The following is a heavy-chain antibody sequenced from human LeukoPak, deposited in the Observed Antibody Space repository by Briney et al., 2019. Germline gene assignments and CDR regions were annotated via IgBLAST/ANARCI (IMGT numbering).Heavy chain of an antibody. CDR1: GYTLTSYD. V-gene: IGHV1-8*01. D-gene: IGHD5-18*01. J-gene: IGHJ6*03. CDR3: ARGLRGYSYGLLGNYYYMDV. Sequence: ASVKVSCKASGYTLTSYDINWVRQATGQGLEWMGWMNPNSGNTGYAQRFQGRVTMTRNTSISTAYMELSSLRSEDTAVYYCARGLRGYSYGLLGNYYYMDVWGKGTTVTASS. CDR2: MNPNSGNT.